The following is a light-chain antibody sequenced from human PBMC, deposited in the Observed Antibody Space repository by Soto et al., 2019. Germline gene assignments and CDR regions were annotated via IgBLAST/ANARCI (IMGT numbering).Light chain of an antibody. Sequence: DIQLTQSPSFLSASVGDRVTITCRASQGISSYLAWYQQKPGKAPKLLIYAASTLQSAVPSRFSGSGSGTEFTLTISSLQTEDFATYYCQQLNSYPRNTFGQGTKLEIK. CDR2: AAS. CDR3: QQLNSYPRNT. V-gene: IGKV1-9*01. CDR1: QGISSY. J-gene: IGKJ2*01.